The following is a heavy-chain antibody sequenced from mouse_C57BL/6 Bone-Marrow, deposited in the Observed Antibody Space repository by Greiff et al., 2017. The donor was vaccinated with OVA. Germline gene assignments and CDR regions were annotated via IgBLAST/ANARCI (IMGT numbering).Heavy chain of an antibody. Sequence: EVHLVESGGGLVQPGGSMKLSCVASGFTFSNYWMNWVRQSPEKGLEWVAQIRLKSDNYATHYAESVKGRFTISRDDSKSSVYLQMNNLRAEDTGIYYCTRDDYDDAMDYWGQGTSVTVSS. CDR3: TRDDYDDAMDY. V-gene: IGHV6-3*01. D-gene: IGHD2-4*01. CDR2: IRLKSDNYAT. CDR1: GFTFSNYW. J-gene: IGHJ4*01.